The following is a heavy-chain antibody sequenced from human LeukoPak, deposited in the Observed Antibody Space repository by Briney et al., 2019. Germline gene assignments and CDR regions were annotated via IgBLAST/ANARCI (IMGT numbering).Heavy chain of an antibody. V-gene: IGHV3-23*01. CDR3: AKDLNRGLPDY. Sequence: GGSLRLSCAASGFTFSSYAMHWVRQAPGKGLEWVSAISNNGGYTYYADSVQGRFTISRDNSKNTLYLQMSSLRAEDTAVYYCAKDLNRGLPDYWGQGTLVTVSS. CDR2: ISNNGGYT. J-gene: IGHJ4*02. D-gene: IGHD2-21*01. CDR1: GFTFSSYA.